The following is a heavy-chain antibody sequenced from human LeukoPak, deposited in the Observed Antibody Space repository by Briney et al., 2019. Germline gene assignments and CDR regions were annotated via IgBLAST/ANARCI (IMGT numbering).Heavy chain of an antibody. V-gene: IGHV3-33*01. CDR1: GFTFSSYG. CDR2: IWYDGSNK. Sequence: GGSLRLSCAASGFTFSSYGMHWVRQAPGKGLEWVAVIWYDGSNKYYADSVKGRFTISRDNSKNTLYLQMNSLRAEDTAVYYCARDREMATTLLDLDGMDVWGQGTTVTVSS. J-gene: IGHJ6*02. CDR3: ARDREMATTLLDLDGMDV. D-gene: IGHD5-24*01.